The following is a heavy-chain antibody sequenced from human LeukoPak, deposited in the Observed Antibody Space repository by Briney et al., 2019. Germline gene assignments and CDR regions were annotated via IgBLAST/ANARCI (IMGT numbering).Heavy chain of an antibody. Sequence: GGSLRLSCAASGFTFISYWMHWVRQAPGKGLVWVSRINGYGSSTDFADSVKGRFTISRDNAKNSLYLQMNSLRAEDTAVYYCARVPVVTYYYYYMDVWGKGTTVTVSS. D-gene: IGHD4-23*01. V-gene: IGHV3-74*01. CDR2: INGYGSST. CDR1: GFTFISYW. CDR3: ARVPVVTYYYYYMDV. J-gene: IGHJ6*03.